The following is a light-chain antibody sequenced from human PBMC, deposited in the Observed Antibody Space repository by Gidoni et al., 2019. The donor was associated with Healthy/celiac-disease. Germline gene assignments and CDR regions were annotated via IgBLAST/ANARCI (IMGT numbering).Light chain of an antibody. CDR2: KAS. Sequence: DIQMTQSPSTLSASVGDSVTITCRASQSISSWLAWYQQKPGKAPKLLIYKASSLESGVPSRFSGSGSGTEFTLTISSLQPDDFATYYCQQYNSYPRTFXXXTKLEIK. CDR3: QQYNSYPRT. J-gene: IGKJ2*01. V-gene: IGKV1-5*03. CDR1: QSISSW.